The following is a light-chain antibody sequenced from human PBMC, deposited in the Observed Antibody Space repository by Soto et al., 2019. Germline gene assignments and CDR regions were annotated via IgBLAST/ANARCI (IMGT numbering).Light chain of an antibody. V-gene: IGLV4-60*02. CDR1: SGHSSYL. CDR2: AEGSGTY. CDR3: ETWDTNTRV. Sequence: QPVLTQSSSASASLGSSVKLTCTLSSGHSSYLIVWHQQQPGKAPRYLMKAEGSGTYNKGSGVPDRFSGSGSGADRYLTISNLHFEDEADYYCETWDTNTRVFGGGTKVTVL. J-gene: IGLJ3*02.